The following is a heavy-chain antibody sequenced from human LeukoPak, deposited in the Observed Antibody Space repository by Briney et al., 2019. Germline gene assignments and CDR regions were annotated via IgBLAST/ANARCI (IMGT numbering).Heavy chain of an antibody. D-gene: IGHD3-22*01. Sequence: GESLKISCQGSGYSFTSYWISWVRQMPGKGLEWMGRIDPSDSYTNYSPSFQGHVTISADKSISTAYLQWSSLKASDTAMYYCARHTFYYYDSSGYGDVYYFDYWGQGTLVTVSS. J-gene: IGHJ4*02. V-gene: IGHV5-10-1*01. CDR3: ARHTFYYYDSSGYGDVYYFDY. CDR2: IDPSDSYT. CDR1: GYSFTSYW.